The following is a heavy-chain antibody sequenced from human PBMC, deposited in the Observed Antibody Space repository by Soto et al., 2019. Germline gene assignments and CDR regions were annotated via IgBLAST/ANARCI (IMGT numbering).Heavy chain of an antibody. J-gene: IGHJ6*02. CDR1: GYTFTSYG. D-gene: IGHD4-17*01. CDR2: ISAYNGNT. CDR3: ARDSGYGDYEAFVDV. Sequence: QVQLVQSGAEVKKPGASVKVSCKASGYTFTSYGISWVRQAPGQGLEWMGWISAYNGNTNYAQKLQGRVTMTTDTSTSTAYVELRSLRSDDTAVYYCARDSGYGDYEAFVDVWGQGTTVTVSS. V-gene: IGHV1-18*01.